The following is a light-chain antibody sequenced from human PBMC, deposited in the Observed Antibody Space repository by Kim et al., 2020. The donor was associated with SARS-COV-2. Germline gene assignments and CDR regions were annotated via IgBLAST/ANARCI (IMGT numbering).Light chain of an antibody. V-gene: IGLV2-14*03. CDR1: SSDVGGYSY. CDR2: DVS. Sequence: QSALTQPASVSGSPGQSITISCTGTSSDVGGYSYVSWYQQHPGKAPKLMIYDVSNRPSGVSNRFSGSKSGNTASLTISGLQAEDEADYYCSSYTSSSPWVFGGGTQLTVL. CDR3: SSYTSSSPWV. J-gene: IGLJ3*02.